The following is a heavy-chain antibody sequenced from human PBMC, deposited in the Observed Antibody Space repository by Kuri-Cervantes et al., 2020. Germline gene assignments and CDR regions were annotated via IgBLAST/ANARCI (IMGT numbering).Heavy chain of an antibody. CDR1: GGSIISGDYY. CDR2: IYYSGST. J-gene: IGHJ6*02. CDR3: ARGGVGATGIDYGMDV. D-gene: IGHD1-26*01. Sequence: SCTVSGGSIISGDYYWSWIRQPPGKGLEWIGYIYYSGSTYYNPSLKSRVTISVDTSKNQFSLKLSSVTAADTAVYYCARGGVGATGIDYGMDVWAKGPRSPSP. V-gene: IGHV4-30-4*01.